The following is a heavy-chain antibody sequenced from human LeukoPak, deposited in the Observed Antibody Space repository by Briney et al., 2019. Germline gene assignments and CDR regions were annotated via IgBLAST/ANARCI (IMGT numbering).Heavy chain of an antibody. V-gene: IGHV4-34*01. J-gene: IGHJ4*02. D-gene: IGHD6-13*01. CDR3: ATCGGGIAAAGSLDY. Sequence: SETLSLTCAVYGGSFSGYYWRWIRQPPGKGLEWIGEINHSGSTNYNPSLKSRVTISVDTSKNQFSLKLNSVTAADTAVYYCATCGGGIAAAGSLDYWGQGTLVTVSS. CDR2: INHSGST. CDR1: GGSFSGYY.